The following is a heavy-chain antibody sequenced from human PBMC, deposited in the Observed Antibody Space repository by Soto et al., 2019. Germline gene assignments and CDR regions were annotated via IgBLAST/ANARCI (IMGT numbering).Heavy chain of an antibody. Sequence: QVQLVQSGAEVKKPGYSVKVSCKASGGTFSSYPVAWVRQAPGQGLEWMGGIIPIFGKVNSAQKFQGRVTITADESTSTAYMELSSLTSEDTAVYYCARPRTVATTKGYDYWGQGTLVTVSS. CDR2: IIPIFGKV. J-gene: IGHJ4*02. V-gene: IGHV1-69*01. D-gene: IGHD1-1*01. CDR1: GGTFSSYP. CDR3: ARPRTVATTKGYDY.